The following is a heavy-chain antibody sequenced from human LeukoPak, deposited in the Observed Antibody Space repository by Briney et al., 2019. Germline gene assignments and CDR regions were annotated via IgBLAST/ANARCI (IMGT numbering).Heavy chain of an antibody. V-gene: IGHV1-69*13. D-gene: IGHD3-10*01. CDR3: AREPLSLGARGAIDY. CDR1: GGTFSSYA. J-gene: IGHJ4*02. Sequence: SVNVSCKASGGTFSSYAISWVRQAPGQGLEWMGGIIPIFGTANYAQKFQGRVTITADESTSTAYMELSSLRSEDTAVYYCAREPLSLGARGAIDYWGQGTLVTVSS. CDR2: IIPIFGTA.